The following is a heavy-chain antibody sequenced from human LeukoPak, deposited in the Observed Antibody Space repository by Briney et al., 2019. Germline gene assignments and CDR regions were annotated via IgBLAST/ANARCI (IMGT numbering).Heavy chain of an antibody. D-gene: IGHD5-18*01. J-gene: IGHJ4*02. CDR2: IYSGGST. CDR1: GFTGSSNY. CDR3: TTKRGYSYGYAD. V-gene: IGHV3-66*01. Sequence: GGSLRLSCAASGFTGSSNYMSWVRQAPGKGLEWLSVIYSGGSTYYADSVKGRFTISRDNSKNTLYLQMNSLRAEDTAVYYCTTKRGYSYGYADWGQGTLVTVSS.